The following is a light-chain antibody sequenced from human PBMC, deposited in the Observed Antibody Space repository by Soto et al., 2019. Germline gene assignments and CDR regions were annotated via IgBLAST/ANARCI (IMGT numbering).Light chain of an antibody. CDR3: QTWGTGIQV. CDR1: SGHSSYA. V-gene: IGLV4-69*01. CDR2: LNSDGSH. Sequence: QAVLTQSPSASASLGASVKLTCTLSSGHSSYAIAWHQQQPEKGPRYLMKLNSDGSHSKGDGIPDRFSGSSSGAERYLTISSRQSEDEADYYCQTWGTGIQVFGTGTKVTVL. J-gene: IGLJ1*01.